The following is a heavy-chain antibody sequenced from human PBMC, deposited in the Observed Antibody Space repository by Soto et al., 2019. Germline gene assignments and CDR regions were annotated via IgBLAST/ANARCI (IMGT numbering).Heavy chain of an antibody. D-gene: IGHD6-6*01. V-gene: IGHV4-31*03. CDR1: GGSISSGGYY. Sequence: PSETLSLTCTVSGGSISSGGYYWSWIRQHPGKGLEWIGYIYYSGSTYYNPSLKSRVTISEDTSKNQFSLKLSSVTAADTAVYYCARSSSEYNWFDPWGQGTLVTVSS. CDR2: IYYSGST. CDR3: ARSSSEYNWFDP. J-gene: IGHJ5*02.